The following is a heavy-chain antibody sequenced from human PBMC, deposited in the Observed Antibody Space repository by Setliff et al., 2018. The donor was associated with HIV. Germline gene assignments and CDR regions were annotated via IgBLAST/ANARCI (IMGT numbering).Heavy chain of an antibody. V-gene: IGHV3-66*02. CDR2: IYTGGAT. J-gene: IGHJ2*01. Sequence: PGGSLRLSCEASGVTVSKNYMSWVRQAPGKGLEWASVIYTGGATFYADSVKARFTISRDNSRNTLYLQMNSLRAEDTAVYYCARSNLRRYGDPDWYFDLWGRGTLVTVSS. CDR3: ARSNLRRYGDPDWYFDL. CDR1: GVTVSKNY. D-gene: IGHD4-17*01.